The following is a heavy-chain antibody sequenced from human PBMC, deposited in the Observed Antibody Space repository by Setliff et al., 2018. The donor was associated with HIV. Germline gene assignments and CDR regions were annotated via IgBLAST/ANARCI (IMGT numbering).Heavy chain of an antibody. Sequence: SETLSLTCAVYGGSFSGYNWNWIRQPPGKGLEWIGEINHSGRIDHNPSLKSRLTISVDTSKNQFSLNLSSVTAADTAVYYCARGRLQLDSWGQGTLVTVSS. CDR3: ARGRLQLDS. CDR2: INHSGRI. D-gene: IGHD1-1*01. V-gene: IGHV4-34*01. CDR1: GGSFSGYN. J-gene: IGHJ4*02.